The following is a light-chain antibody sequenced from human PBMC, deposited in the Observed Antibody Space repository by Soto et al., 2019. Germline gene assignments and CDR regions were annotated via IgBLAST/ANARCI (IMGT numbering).Light chain of an antibody. CDR2: GAF. CDR3: QHYNSYSEA. V-gene: IGKV3-15*01. Sequence: EIVMTQSPVTLSVSPGERATLSCRASQSVRSNLAWYQQKPGQAPSLLIYGAFTRATGIPTRFSGTGSGTEFTLTISSLQPDDFATYYCQHYNSYSEAFGQGTKVDI. J-gene: IGKJ1*01. CDR1: QSVRSN.